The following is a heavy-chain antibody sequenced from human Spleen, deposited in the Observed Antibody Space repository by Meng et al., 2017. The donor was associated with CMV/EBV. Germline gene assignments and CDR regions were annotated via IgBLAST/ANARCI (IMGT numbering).Heavy chain of an antibody. CDR1: GFTFDDFA. D-gene: IGHD2-21*02. Sequence: SLKISCVASGFTFDDFAMHWVRQSPGEGLEWVAGISGNTGFIGYADSVKGRFTISRDNAKKTLSLQMNALSPEDTALYYCAKGGGERVTFDAFDVWGQGTTVTVSS. CDR2: ISGNTGFI. V-gene: IGHV3-9*01. J-gene: IGHJ6*02. CDR3: AKGGGERVTFDAFDV.